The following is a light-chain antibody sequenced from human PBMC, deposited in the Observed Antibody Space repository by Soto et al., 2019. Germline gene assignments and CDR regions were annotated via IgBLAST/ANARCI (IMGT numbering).Light chain of an antibody. Sequence: QSVLTQPPSVSGAPGQRVTISCTGSSSNIGAGYDVHWYQQLPGTAPKLLIYGNSNRPSGVPDRFSGSKSGTSASLAITGLQAEDEADYYCNAYAGRNGYVFGTGTKLTVL. J-gene: IGLJ1*01. V-gene: IGLV1-40*01. CDR3: NAYAGRNGYV. CDR2: GNS. CDR1: SSNIGAGYD.